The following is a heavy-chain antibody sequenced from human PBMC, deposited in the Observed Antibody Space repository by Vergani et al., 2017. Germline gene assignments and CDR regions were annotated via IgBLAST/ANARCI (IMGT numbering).Heavy chain of an antibody. D-gene: IGHD1-20*01. CDR1: GFTFSSYG. Sequence: QVQLVQSGAEVKKPGASVKVSCKASGFTFSSYGMHWVRQAPGKGLEWVAFIRYDGSNKYYADSVKGRFTISRDNSKNTLYPQMNSLRAEDTAVYYCAKDGITGTMGFDPWGQGTLVTVSS. V-gene: IGHV3-30*02. CDR2: IRYDGSNK. CDR3: AKDGITGTMGFDP. J-gene: IGHJ5*02.